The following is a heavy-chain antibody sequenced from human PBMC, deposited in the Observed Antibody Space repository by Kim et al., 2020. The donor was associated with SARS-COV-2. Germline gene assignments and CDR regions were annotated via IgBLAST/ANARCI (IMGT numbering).Heavy chain of an antibody. Sequence: GESLKISCKGSGYSFTSYWIGWVRQMPGKGLEWMGIIYPDDSDTRYSPSFQGQVTISADKSISTAYLQWSSLKASDTAMYYCARRSFDSSSWYPYYYYMDVWGKGTTVTVSS. CDR3: ARRSFDSSSWYPYYYYMDV. V-gene: IGHV5-51*01. D-gene: IGHD6-13*01. CDR1: GYSFTSYW. J-gene: IGHJ6*03. CDR2: IYPDDSDT.